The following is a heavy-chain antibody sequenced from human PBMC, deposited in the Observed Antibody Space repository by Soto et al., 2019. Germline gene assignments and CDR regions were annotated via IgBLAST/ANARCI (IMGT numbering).Heavy chain of an antibody. CDR1: GFTFSSYA. D-gene: IGHD4-17*01. Sequence: GGSLRLSCAASGFTFSSYAMSWVRQAPGKGLEWVSAISGSGGSTYYADSVKGRFTISRDNSKNTLYLQMNSLRAEDTAVYYCAKAYHLRWHPSSPPVSWFDPWGQGTLVTVSS. CDR2: ISGSGGST. J-gene: IGHJ5*02. V-gene: IGHV3-23*01. CDR3: AKAYHLRWHPSSPPVSWFDP.